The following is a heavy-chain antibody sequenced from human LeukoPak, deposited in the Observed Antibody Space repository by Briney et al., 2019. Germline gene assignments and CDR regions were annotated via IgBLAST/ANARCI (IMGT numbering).Heavy chain of an antibody. CDR2: ISYDGSTK. J-gene: IGHJ4*02. CDR3: ARGNSSSVVDY. V-gene: IGHV3-30*01. Sequence: GGSLRLSCAASGFTFSSYAMHWVRQAPGKGLEGVTVISYDGSTKYYADSVKGRFTISRDNSKNTLYLQMNSLRAEDTAAYYCARGNSSSVVDYWGQGTLVTVSS. CDR1: GFTFSSYA. D-gene: IGHD6-6*01.